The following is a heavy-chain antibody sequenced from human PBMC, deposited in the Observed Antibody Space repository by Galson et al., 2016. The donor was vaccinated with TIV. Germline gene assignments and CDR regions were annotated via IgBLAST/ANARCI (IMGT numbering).Heavy chain of an antibody. D-gene: IGHD2-15*01. Sequence: SLRLSCAASGFIFDEYAMHWVRQAPGKGLEWVSGISWKGDNIGYVDSVKGRFTITRDNAKNSLYLQMNSLGPEDTALYYCVKPNVYLGLVVADGAFDAWGQGTMVTVSS. CDR1: GFIFDEYA. V-gene: IGHV3-9*01. J-gene: IGHJ3*01. CDR3: VKPNVYLGLVVADGAFDA. CDR2: ISWKGDNI.